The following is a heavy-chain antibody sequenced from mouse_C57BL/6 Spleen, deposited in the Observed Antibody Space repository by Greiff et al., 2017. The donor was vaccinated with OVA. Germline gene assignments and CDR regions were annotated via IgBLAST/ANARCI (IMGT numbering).Heavy chain of an antibody. CDR1: GFTFTDYY. CDR3: ARYDGNYDAMDY. CDR2: IRTKANGYTT. D-gene: IGHD2-1*01. Sequence: EVKLVESGGGLVQPGGSLSLSCAASGFTFTDYYMSWVRQPPGKALEWLGFIRTKANGYTTEYSASVKGRFTISRDNSQSILYLQMNALRDEDSATYCGARYDGNYDAMDYWGQGTSVTVSA. J-gene: IGHJ4*01. V-gene: IGHV7-3*01.